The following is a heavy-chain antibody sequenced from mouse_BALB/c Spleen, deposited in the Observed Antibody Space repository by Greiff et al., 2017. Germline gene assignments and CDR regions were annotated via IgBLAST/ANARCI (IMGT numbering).Heavy chain of an antibody. D-gene: IGHD1-1*01. CDR1: GFTFSSYT. CDR2: ISSGGSYT. V-gene: IGHV5-6-4*01. CDR3: TRDGTTVVGHWYFDV. J-gene: IGHJ1*01. Sequence: EVKLMESGGGLVKPGGSLKLSCAASGFTFSSYTMSWVRQTPEKRLEWVATISSGGSYTYYPDSVKGRFTISRDNAKNTLYLQMSSLKSEDTAMYYCTRDGTTVVGHWYFDVWGAGTTVTVSS.